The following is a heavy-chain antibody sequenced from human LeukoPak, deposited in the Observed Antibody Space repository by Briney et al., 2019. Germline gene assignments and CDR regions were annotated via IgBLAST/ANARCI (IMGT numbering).Heavy chain of an antibody. Sequence: ASVKVSCKVSGYTLTELSMHWVRQAPGKGLEWMGGFDPEDGETIYAQKFQGRVTMAEDTSTDTAYMELSSLRSEDTAVYYCAIIEDGYKDSNWCDPWGQGTLDSVFS. CDR3: AIIEDGYKDSNWCDP. CDR2: FDPEDGET. D-gene: IGHD5-24*01. CDR1: GYTLTELS. V-gene: IGHV1-24*01. J-gene: IGHJ5*02.